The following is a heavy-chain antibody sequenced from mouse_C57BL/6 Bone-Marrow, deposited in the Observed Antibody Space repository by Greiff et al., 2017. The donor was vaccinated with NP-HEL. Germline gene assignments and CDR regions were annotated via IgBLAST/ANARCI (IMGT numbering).Heavy chain of an antibody. J-gene: IGHJ1*03. CDR3: ARTLPMTTVGADWYFDV. CDR1: GYTFTSYW. D-gene: IGHD1-1*01. Sequence: QVQLQQPGAELVKPGASVKLSCKASGYTFTSYWMHWVKQRPGQGLEWIGMLHPNSGSTNYNEKFKSKATLTVDKSSSTAYMQRSSLTSEDSAVYDCARTLPMTTVGADWYFDVWGTGTTVTVSS. V-gene: IGHV1-64*01. CDR2: LHPNSGST.